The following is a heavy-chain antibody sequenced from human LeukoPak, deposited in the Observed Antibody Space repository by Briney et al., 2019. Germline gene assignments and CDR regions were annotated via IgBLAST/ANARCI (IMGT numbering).Heavy chain of an antibody. V-gene: IGHV1-69*05. CDR3: ARGGEYDFWSGYINWFDP. J-gene: IGHJ5*02. CDR1: GGTFSSYA. CDR2: IIPIFGTA. Sequence: SVRVSCKASGGTFSSYAISWVRQAPGQGLEWMGRIIPIFGTANYAQKFQGRVTITTDESTSTAYMELSSLRSEDTAVYYCARGGEYDFWSGYINWFDPWGQGTLVTVSS. D-gene: IGHD3-3*01.